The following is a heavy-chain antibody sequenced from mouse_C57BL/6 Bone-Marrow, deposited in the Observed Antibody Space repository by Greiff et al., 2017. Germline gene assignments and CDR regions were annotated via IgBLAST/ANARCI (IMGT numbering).Heavy chain of an antibody. Sequence: QVQLQQPGAELVKPGASVKMSCKASGYTFTSYWITWVKQRPGQGLEWIGDIYPGSGSTNYNEKFKSKATLTVDTSSSTAYMKRSSLTSEDSAVYYCARRGPLLSWYFDVWGTGTTVTVSS. V-gene: IGHV1-55*01. CDR3: ARRGPLLSWYFDV. CDR2: IYPGSGST. D-gene: IGHD2-1*01. J-gene: IGHJ1*03. CDR1: GYTFTSYW.